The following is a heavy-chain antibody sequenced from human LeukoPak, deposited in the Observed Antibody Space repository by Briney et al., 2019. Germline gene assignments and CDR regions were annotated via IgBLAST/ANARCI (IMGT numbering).Heavy chain of an antibody. J-gene: IGHJ6*02. CDR1: GFTFSSYA. D-gene: IGHD3-10*01. Sequence: TGGSLRLSCAASGFTFSSYAMSWVRQAPRKGLEWVSTSSDTTYYTDSVKGRFTISRDTSKNTLYLQMNSLRAEDTAVYYCAKDLHYGSGSRRGYYYYGMDVWGQGTTVTVSS. V-gene: IGHV3-23*01. CDR3: AKDLHYGSGSRRGYYYYGMDV. CDR2: SSDTT.